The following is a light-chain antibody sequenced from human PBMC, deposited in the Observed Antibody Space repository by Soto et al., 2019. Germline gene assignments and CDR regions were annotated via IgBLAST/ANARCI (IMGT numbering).Light chain of an antibody. CDR3: QQYNNWPLT. V-gene: IGKV3-15*01. J-gene: IGKJ4*01. CDR2: GAS. CDR1: QSVSSS. Sequence: EIVMTQSPATLSVSPGERATLSCRASQSVSSSLAWYQQNPGQAPRLLIYGASTRATGLPARFSGSGSGTEFTLTISSLQSEDFAVYYCQQYNNWPLTFGGGTKV.